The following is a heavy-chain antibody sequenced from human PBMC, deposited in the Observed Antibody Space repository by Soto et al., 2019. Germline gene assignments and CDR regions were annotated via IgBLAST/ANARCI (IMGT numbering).Heavy chain of an antibody. J-gene: IGHJ4*02. CDR3: ARLTYADYAFDY. CDR1: GGSISSSSYY. V-gene: IGHV4-39*01. Sequence: SETLSLTCTVSGGSISSSSYYWGWIRQPPGKGLEWIGNIYYSGSTYYNPSLKSRVTISVDTSKNQFSLKLSSVTAADTAVYYCARLTYADYAFDYWGQGALVTVSS. CDR2: IYYSGST. D-gene: IGHD4-17*01.